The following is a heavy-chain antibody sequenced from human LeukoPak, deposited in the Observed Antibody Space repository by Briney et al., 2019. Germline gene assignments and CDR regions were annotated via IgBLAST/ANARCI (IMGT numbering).Heavy chain of an antibody. D-gene: IGHD1-1*01. CDR1: GGSFSTYY. J-gene: IGHJ4*03. CDR3: ARGPTISETGYFDH. CDR2: INHRGDT. Sequence: PSETLSLTCAVYGGSFSTYYWSWIRQSPGKGLEWIAEINHRGDTNYNPSVKSRVTISVDTSKNQFSLRLISLTAADTAVYYCARGPTISETGYFDHWGQGTLVTVSS. V-gene: IGHV4-34*01.